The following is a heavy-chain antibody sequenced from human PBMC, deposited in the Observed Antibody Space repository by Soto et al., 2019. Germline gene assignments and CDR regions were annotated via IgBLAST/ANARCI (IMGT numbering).Heavy chain of an antibody. Sequence: PSETLSLTCTVSGGSISSSSYYWGWIRQPPGKGLEWIGSIYYSGSTYYNPSLKSRVTISVDTSKNQFSLKLSSVTAADTAVYYCARRGYCSSTSCYSPWGQGTLVTVSS. CDR3: ARRGYCSSTSCYSP. J-gene: IGHJ5*02. CDR2: IYYSGST. CDR1: GGSISSSSYY. D-gene: IGHD2-2*02. V-gene: IGHV4-39*01.